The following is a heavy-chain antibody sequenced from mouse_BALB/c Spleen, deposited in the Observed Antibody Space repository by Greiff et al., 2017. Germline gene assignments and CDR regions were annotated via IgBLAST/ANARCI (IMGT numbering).Heavy chain of an antibody. CDR1: GFTFSSFG. CDR2: ISSGSNTI. J-gene: IGHJ4*01. Sequence: EVNVVESGGGLVQPGGSRKLSCAASGFTFSSFGMHWVRQAPEKGLEWVAYISSGSNTIYYVDTVKGRFTISRDNPKNTLFLQMTSLRSEDTAMYYCARSWLRGGYAMDYWGQGTSVTVSS. V-gene: IGHV5-17*02. CDR3: ARSWLRGGYAMDY. D-gene: IGHD1-1*02.